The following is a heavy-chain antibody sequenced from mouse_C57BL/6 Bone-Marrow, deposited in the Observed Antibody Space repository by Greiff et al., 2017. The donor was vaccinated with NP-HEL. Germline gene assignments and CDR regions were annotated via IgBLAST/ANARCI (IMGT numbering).Heavy chain of an antibody. CDR3: ARIQL. J-gene: IGHJ3*01. D-gene: IGHD4-1*02. CDR2: IYPSDSET. CDR1: GYTFTSYW. V-gene: IGHV1-61*01. Sequence: QVHVKQPGAELVRPGSSVKLSCKASGYTFTSYWMDWVKQRPGQGLEWIGNIYPSDSETHYNQKFKDKATLTVDKSSSTAYMQLSSLTSEDSAVYYCARIQLWGQGTLVTVSA.